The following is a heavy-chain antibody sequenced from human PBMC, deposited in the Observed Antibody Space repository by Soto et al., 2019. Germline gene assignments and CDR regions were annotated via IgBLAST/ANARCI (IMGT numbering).Heavy chain of an antibody. V-gene: IGHV4-31*03. J-gene: IGHJ5*02. Sequence: QVQLQESGPGLVKPSQTLSLTCTVSGGSISSGGYYWSWIRQHPGKGLEWIGYIYYSGSTYYNPSLKSRVTISVDTSKNQFSLKLSSVTAADTAVYYCARTPLISEYNWFDPWGQGTLVTVSS. CDR3: ARTPLISEYNWFDP. CDR2: IYYSGST. D-gene: IGHD2-8*01. CDR1: GGSISSGGYY.